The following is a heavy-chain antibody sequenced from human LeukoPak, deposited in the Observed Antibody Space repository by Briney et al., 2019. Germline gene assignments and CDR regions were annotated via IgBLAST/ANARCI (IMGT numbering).Heavy chain of an antibody. V-gene: IGHV3-74*01. Sequence: PGGSLRLSCAASGNYWMHWVRQAPGKGLVWVSHINSDGSWTGYADSVKGRFTISKDNAKNTLYLQMNSLRAEDTAVYYCARGEMATIYWGQGTLVTVSS. CDR3: ARGEMATIY. D-gene: IGHD5-24*01. CDR1: GNYW. J-gene: IGHJ4*02. CDR2: INSDGSWT.